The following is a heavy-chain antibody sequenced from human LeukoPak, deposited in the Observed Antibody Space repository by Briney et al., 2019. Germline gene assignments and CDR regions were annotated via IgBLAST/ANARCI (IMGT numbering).Heavy chain of an antibody. D-gene: IGHD3-10*01. V-gene: IGHV3-48*03. J-gene: IGHJ3*02. Sequence: GGSLRLSCAASGFIFSEYEMNWVRQAPGKGLEWVSYISSSGGSIYNADSVRGRFTISRNNGKNSLYLQMNSLRAEDTAVYYCARGRRLSFGETHDAFDMWGVGTMVTVSS. CDR3: ARGRRLSFGETHDAFDM. CDR1: GFIFSEYE. CDR2: ISSSGGSI.